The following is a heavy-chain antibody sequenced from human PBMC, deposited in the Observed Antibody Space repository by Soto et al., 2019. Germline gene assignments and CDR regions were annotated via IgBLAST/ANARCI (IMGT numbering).Heavy chain of an antibody. J-gene: IGHJ6*03. CDR1: GFTFSSYG. CDR3: ARGGASYYYYMDV. V-gene: IGHV3-33*01. Sequence: QVQLVESGGGVVQPWRSLRLSCAASGFTFSSYGMHWDRQVPGKGLEWVAVIWDDGSNKYYADSVKGRFTISRDNSKNTLYLQMNSLRAEDTAVYYGARGGASYYYYMDVWCKGTTVTVSS. CDR2: IWDDGSNK.